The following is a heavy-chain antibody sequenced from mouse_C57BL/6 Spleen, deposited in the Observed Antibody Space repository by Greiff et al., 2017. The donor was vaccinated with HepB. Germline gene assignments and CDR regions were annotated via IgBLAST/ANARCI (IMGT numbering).Heavy chain of an antibody. Sequence: QVQLQQSGPGLVAPSQSLSITCTVSGFSLTSYGVHWVRQPPGKGLEWLVVIWSDGSTTYNSALKSRLSISKDNSKSQVFLKMNSLQTDDTAMYYCARHGDGNYVGAMDYWGQGTSVTVSS. J-gene: IGHJ4*01. CDR2: IWSDGST. CDR1: GFSLTSYG. V-gene: IGHV2-6-1*01. CDR3: ARHGDGNYVGAMDY. D-gene: IGHD2-1*01.